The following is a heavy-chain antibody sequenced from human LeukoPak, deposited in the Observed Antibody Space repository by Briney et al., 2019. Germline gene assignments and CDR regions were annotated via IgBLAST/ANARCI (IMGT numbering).Heavy chain of an antibody. CDR3: AREDCSSTTCYKYFDC. D-gene: IGHD2-2*02. CDR1: GHTFSGYY. J-gene: IGHJ4*02. Sequence: GASVKVSCKASGHTFSGYYMHWVRQAPGQGLEWMGWINPNSGGAGYAQNFQGRVTMTRDTSISTAYMELSRLTSDDTAVYYCAREDCSSTTCYKYFDCWGQGTLVTVSS. CDR2: INPNSGGA. V-gene: IGHV1-2*02.